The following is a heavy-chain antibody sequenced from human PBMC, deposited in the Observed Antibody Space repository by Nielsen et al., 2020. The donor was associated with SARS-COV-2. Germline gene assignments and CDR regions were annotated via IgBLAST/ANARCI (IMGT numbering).Heavy chain of an antibody. CDR3: VRGLQVPNGLAHR. D-gene: IGHD3-16*01. V-gene: IGHV3-74*01. CDR1: AFPFSTSW. J-gene: IGHJ4*02. Sequence: GESLKISCAASAFPFSTSWMHWVRQAPGKGLVWISRINSDGSSTSYADSVKGRFTISRDNAKNTLYLQMNSLRAEDTAVYYCVRGLQVPNGLAHRWGQGTLVTVSS. CDR2: INSDGSST.